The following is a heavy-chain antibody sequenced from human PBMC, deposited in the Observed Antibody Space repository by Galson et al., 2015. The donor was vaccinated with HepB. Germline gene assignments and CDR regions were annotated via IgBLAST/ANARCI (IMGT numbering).Heavy chain of an antibody. J-gene: IGHJ5*02. D-gene: IGHD2-2*02. V-gene: IGHV1-24*01. CDR2: FDPEDGET. CDR1: GYTLTELS. Sequence: SVKVSCKVSGYTLTELSMQCVRQAPGKGLEWMGGFDPEDGETIYAQKFQGIVTMAEDKSTDTAYMELSSLKSEYTAVYYCATVHCSSTSCYTGNWFHPWGQGTLVTVSS. CDR3: ATVHCSSTSCYTGNWFHP.